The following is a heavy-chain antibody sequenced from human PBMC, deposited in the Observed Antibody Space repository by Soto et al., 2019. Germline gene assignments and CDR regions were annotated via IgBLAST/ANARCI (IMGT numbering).Heavy chain of an antibody. CDR1: RFTFSSSA. J-gene: IGHJ5*02. CDR3: AKDRFSSGPTSSDS. V-gene: IGHV3-23*01. D-gene: IGHD6-19*01. Sequence: GGSLRLSCAASRFTFSSSAMSWVRPAPGKGLEWVSAISAGGGSTYYADSVKGRFTISRDNSKNTLYLQMNSLRAEDTAVYYCAKDRFSSGPTSSDSWGQALLVTVS. CDR2: ISAGGGST.